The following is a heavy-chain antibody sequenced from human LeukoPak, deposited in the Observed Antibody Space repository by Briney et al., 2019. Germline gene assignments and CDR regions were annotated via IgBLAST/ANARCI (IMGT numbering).Heavy chain of an antibody. J-gene: IGHJ4*02. CDR2: ISSSGSTI. CDR1: GFTFSSYE. D-gene: IGHD4-17*01. CDR3: ALAPMTTVTSFDY. V-gene: IGHV3-48*03. Sequence: PGGSLRLSRAASGFTFSSYEMNWVRQAPGKGLEWVSYISSSGSTIYYADSVKGRFTISRDNAKNSLYLQMNSLRAEDTAVYYCALAPMTTVTSFDYWGQGTLVTVSS.